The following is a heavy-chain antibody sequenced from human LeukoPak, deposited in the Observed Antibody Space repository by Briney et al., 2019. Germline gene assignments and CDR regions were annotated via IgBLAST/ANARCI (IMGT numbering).Heavy chain of an antibody. CDR1: GFTFSSYW. CDR3: ARDQSTIFGVVTLEYFDY. CDR2: INSDGSST. V-gene: IGHV3-74*01. Sequence: GGSLRLSCAASGFTFSSYWMHWVRQAPGKGLVWVSCINSDGSSTSYADSVKGRFTISRDNAKNTLYLQMNSLRAEDTAVYYCARDQSTIFGVVTLEYFDYWGQGTLVTVSS. J-gene: IGHJ4*02. D-gene: IGHD3-3*01.